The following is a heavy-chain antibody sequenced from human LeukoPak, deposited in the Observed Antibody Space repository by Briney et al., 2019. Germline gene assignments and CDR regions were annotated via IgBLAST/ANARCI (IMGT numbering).Heavy chain of an antibody. Sequence: SVKVSCKASGGTFSSYAISWVRQAPGQGLEWMGGIIPIFGTANYAQKFQGRVTITADESTSTAYMELSSLRSEDTAVYYCARESKLAEMAAFDIWGQGTMVTVSS. CDR1: GGTFSSYA. J-gene: IGHJ3*02. V-gene: IGHV1-69*01. D-gene: IGHD5-24*01. CDR2: IIPIFGTA. CDR3: ARESKLAEMAAFDI.